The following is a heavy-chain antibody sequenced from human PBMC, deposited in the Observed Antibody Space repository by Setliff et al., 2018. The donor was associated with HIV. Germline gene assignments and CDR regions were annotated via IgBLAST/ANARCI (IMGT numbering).Heavy chain of an antibody. D-gene: IGHD3-22*01. CDR2: IWFGGSNK. CDR1: GFTFNSYG. Sequence: GALRLSCAASGFTFNSYGMHWVRQAPGKGLEWVAVIWFGGSNKYYAGSVKGRFTISRDNSKNTLYLQMNSLRAEDTALYYCASPPQNYYDSSGYLYWGQGTLVTVSS. V-gene: IGHV3-33*03. CDR3: ASPPQNYYDSSGYLY. J-gene: IGHJ4*02.